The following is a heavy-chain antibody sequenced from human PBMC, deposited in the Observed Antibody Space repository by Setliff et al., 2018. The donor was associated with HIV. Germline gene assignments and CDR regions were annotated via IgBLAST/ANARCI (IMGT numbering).Heavy chain of an antibody. D-gene: IGHD1-26*01. Sequence: PSETLSLTCTVSGGSISSSGYYWGWIRQSPGKGLEWIGNMYYRGSTYYNPSLKSRVIISVDTSKNQFSLKLGSVTAADTAVYYCARHPSRDSRWELDYWGQGTLVTVSS. CDR1: GGSISSSGYY. CDR2: MYYRGST. CDR3: ARHPSRDSRWELDY. J-gene: IGHJ4*02. V-gene: IGHV4-39*01.